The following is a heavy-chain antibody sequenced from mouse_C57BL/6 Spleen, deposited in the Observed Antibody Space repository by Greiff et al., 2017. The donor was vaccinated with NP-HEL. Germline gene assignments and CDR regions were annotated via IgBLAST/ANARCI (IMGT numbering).Heavy chain of an antibody. J-gene: IGHJ4*01. CDR3: ARQNYDYDGDAMDY. V-gene: IGHV5-6*01. D-gene: IGHD2-4*01. CDR1: GFTFSSYG. Sequence: EVMLVESGGDLVKPGGSLKLSCAASGFTFSSYGMSWVRQTPDKRLEWVATISSGGSYTYYPDSVKGRFTISRDNAKNTLYLQMSSLKSEDTAMYYCARQNYDYDGDAMDYLGQGTSVTVSS. CDR2: ISSGGSYT.